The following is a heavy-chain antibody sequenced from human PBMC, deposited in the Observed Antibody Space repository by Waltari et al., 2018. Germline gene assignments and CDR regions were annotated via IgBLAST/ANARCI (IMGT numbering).Heavy chain of an antibody. CDR3: ARASYYGDVDY. D-gene: IGHD3-10*01. V-gene: IGHV4-59*12. CDR1: GGSIGSFY. CDR2: IYYSGSS. Sequence: QVHLQESGPGLGKPSETLSLSCTVSGGSIGSFYWSWIRQPPGKGLEWIGYIYYSGSSTYSPSLQSRVTMSVDTSKNHLSLKLSSVTAADTAVYYCARASYYGDVDYWGQGILVTVSS. J-gene: IGHJ4*02.